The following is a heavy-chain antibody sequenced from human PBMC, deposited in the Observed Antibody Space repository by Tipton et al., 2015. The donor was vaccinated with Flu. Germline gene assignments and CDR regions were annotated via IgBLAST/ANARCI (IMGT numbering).Heavy chain of an antibody. D-gene: IGHD5-18*01. CDR3: ARDHGYTYATYSYYYYGMDG. CDR1: GVTFSNYA. J-gene: IGHJ6*02. Sequence: QVQLVQSGAEVKKPGSSVKVSCKASGVTFSNYAVSWVRQAPGQGLEWMGGIIPLFHTTKYAQKFQGRVTITADESTSTVYLELSSLSSEDTAVYYCARDHGYTYATYSYYYYGMDGWGQGTSVTVSS. CDR2: IIPLFHTT. V-gene: IGHV1-69*01.